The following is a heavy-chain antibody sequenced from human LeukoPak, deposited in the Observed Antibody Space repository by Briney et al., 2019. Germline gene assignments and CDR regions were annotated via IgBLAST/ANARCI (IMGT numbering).Heavy chain of an antibody. D-gene: IGHD2-21*02. J-gene: IGHJ4*02. V-gene: IGHV3-21*01. CDR2: ISSSSTYK. CDR1: GFTFSRYS. CDR3: AKNCGGDCYSFDY. Sequence: PGGSLRLSCAASGFTFSRYSMNWVRQTPGKGLEWVSSISSSSTYKYYADSVKGRFTISRDNSKNTLYLQMNSLRAEDTAVYYCAKNCGGDCYSFDYWGQGTLVTVSS.